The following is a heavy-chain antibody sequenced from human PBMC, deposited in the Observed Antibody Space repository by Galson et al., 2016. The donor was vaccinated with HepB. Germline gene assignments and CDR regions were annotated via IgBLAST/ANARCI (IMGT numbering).Heavy chain of an antibody. D-gene: IGHD6-13*01. J-gene: IGHJ5*02. CDR1: GFTFSTYA. CDR2: ISGSGGST. CDR3: ARDAYSSSFVYWFDP. V-gene: IGHV3-23*01. Sequence: SLRLSCAASGFTFSTYAMSWVRQAPGKGLEWVSDISGSGGSTYYVDSVKGRFAISRDNSKNTLYLQMNSLRAEDTAIYYCARDAYSSSFVYWFDPWGQGTLVTVSS.